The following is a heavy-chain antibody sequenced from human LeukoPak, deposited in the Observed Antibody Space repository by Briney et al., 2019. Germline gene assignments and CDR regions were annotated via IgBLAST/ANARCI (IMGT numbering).Heavy chain of an antibody. J-gene: IGHJ4*02. CDR3: ARGKYCTNGVCHTADY. Sequence: GGSLRLSCAASGFTFSSYAMHWVRQAPGKGLEYVSAISSNGGSTYYANSVKGRFTISRDNSKNTLYLQVGSLRAEDMAVYYCARGKYCTNGVCHTADYWGQGTLVTVSS. CDR1: GFTFSSYA. CDR2: ISSNGGST. V-gene: IGHV3-64*01. D-gene: IGHD2-8*01.